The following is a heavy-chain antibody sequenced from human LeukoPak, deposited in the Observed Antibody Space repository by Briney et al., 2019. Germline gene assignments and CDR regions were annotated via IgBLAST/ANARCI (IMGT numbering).Heavy chain of an antibody. Sequence: SETLSLTCTVSGGAISSSSYYWGWIRQPPGKGLEWIGSIYYSGSTYYNPSVKSRVIISVDTSKNQFSLKLSSVTAADTAVYYCARYDFWGSSFDYWGQGTLVTVSS. J-gene: IGHJ4*02. CDR2: IYYSGST. V-gene: IGHV4-39*07. D-gene: IGHD7-27*01. CDR3: ARYDFWGSSFDY. CDR1: GGAISSSSYY.